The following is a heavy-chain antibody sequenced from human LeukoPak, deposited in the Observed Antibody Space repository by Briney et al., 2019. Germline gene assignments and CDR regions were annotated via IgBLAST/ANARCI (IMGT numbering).Heavy chain of an antibody. J-gene: IGHJ4*02. Sequence: SETLSLTCTVSGGSISGYYWSWIRQPPGKGLEWIGYIYYSGSTNYNPSLKSRVTISVDTSKNQFSLKLSSVTAADTAVYYCARHPPRIAAAGTFDYWGQGTLVTVSS. D-gene: IGHD6-13*01. CDR1: GGSISGYY. V-gene: IGHV4-59*08. CDR2: IYYSGST. CDR3: ARHPPRIAAAGTFDY.